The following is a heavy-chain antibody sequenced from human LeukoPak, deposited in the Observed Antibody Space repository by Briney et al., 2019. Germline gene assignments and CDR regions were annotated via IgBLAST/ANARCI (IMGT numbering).Heavy chain of an antibody. CDR2: IIPIFGTA. CDR3: ASPTREVGATGDAFDI. Sequence: ASVKVSCKASGGTFSSYTISWVRQAPGQGLEWMGGIIPIFGTANYAQKFQGRVTITTDESTSTAYMELSGLRSEDTAVYYCASPTREVGATGDAFDIWGQGTMVTVSS. V-gene: IGHV1-69*05. CDR1: GGTFSSYT. J-gene: IGHJ3*02. D-gene: IGHD1-26*01.